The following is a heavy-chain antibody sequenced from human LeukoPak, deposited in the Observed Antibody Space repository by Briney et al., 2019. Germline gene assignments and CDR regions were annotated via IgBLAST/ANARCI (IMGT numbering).Heavy chain of an antibody. CDR2: ITGSGGST. Sequence: GGSLRLSCAASGFTFSSYGMSWVRQAPGKGLDWVSLITGSGGSTYYADSVKGRFTISRDNSKNTLYLQMNSLRADDTAVYYCAKDRVGAVLFFDSWGQGTLVTVSS. V-gene: IGHV3-23*01. J-gene: IGHJ4*02. D-gene: IGHD1-26*01. CDR3: AKDRVGAVLFFDS. CDR1: GFTFSSYG.